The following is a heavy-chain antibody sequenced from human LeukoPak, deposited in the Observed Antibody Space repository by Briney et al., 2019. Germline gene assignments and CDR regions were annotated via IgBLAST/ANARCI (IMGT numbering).Heavy chain of an antibody. CDR2: IYHSGST. D-gene: IGHD1-26*01. J-gene: IGHJ4*02. CDR1: GCSISSGYY. Sequence: SETLSLTCTVSGCSISSGYYWGWIRQPPGKGLEWIGSIYHSGSTYYNPSLKSRVTISIDTSKNQFSLRLNSVTAADTAMYYCAKSGGYGLIDCWGQGTRVTVSS. V-gene: IGHV4-38-2*02. CDR3: AKSGGYGLIDC.